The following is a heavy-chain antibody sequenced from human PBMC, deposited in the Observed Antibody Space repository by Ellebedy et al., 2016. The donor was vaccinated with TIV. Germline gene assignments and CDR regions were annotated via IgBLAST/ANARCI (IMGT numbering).Heavy chain of an antibody. CDR3: ARYSSSDNLIDY. CDR2: IWYDGSNK. Sequence: GESLKISXAASGFTFSSYGMHWVRQAPGKGLEWVAVIWYDGSNKYYADSVKGRFTISRDNSKNTLYLQMNSLRAEDTAVYYCARYSSSDNLIDYWGQGTLVTVSS. J-gene: IGHJ4*02. D-gene: IGHD6-13*01. V-gene: IGHV3-33*01. CDR1: GFTFSSYG.